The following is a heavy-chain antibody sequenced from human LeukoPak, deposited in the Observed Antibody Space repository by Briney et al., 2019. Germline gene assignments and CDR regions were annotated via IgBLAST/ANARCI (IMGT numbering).Heavy chain of an antibody. V-gene: IGHV3-7*01. CDR1: GFTFSSYW. CDR2: IKQDGSEK. J-gene: IGHJ4*02. D-gene: IGHD1-20*01. CDR3: ARWANWRERYFDY. Sequence: GGSLRLSCGASGFTFSSYWMSWVRQAPGKGLEWVANIKQDGSEKYYVDSVKGRFTISRDNAKNSLYLQMNSLRAEDTAVYYCARWANWRERYFDYWGQGTLVTVSS.